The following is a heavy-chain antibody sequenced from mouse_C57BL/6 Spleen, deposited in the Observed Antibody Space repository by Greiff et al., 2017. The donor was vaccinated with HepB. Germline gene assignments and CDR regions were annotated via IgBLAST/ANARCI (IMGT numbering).Heavy chain of an antibody. V-gene: IGHV5-17*01. Sequence: EVMLVESGGGLVKPGGSLKLSCAASGFTFSDYGMHWVRQAPEKGLEWVAYISSGSSTIYYADTVKGRFTISRDNAKNTLFLQMTSLRSEDTAMYYCARATMVPYYAMDYWGQGTSVTVSS. CDR1: GFTFSDYG. CDR2: ISSGSSTI. J-gene: IGHJ4*01. CDR3: ARATMVPYYAMDY. D-gene: IGHD2-2*01.